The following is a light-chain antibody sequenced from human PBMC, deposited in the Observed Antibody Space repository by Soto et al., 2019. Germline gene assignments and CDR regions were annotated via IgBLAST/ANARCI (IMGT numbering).Light chain of an antibody. Sequence: EIVMTQSPVTLSVSPGERATLSCRASQSVSTKLAWYQQKPGQAPRLLIYGASTRATGIPARFSGSGSGTEFTLTISSLQSEDFAVYYCQQYDNWLTFGGGTKVEIK. V-gene: IGKV3-15*01. CDR2: GAS. CDR3: QQYDNWLT. CDR1: QSVSTK. J-gene: IGKJ4*01.